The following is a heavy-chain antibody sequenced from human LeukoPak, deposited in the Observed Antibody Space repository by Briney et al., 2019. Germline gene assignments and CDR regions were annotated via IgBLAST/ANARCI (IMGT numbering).Heavy chain of an antibody. D-gene: IGHD1-26*01. V-gene: IGHV1-2*02. CDR1: GYTFTGYY. J-gene: IGHJ1*01. CDR2: INPNSGGT. Sequence: ASVKVSCKASGYTFTGYYMHWVRQVPGQGLERMGWINPNSGGTNYAQKFQGRVTMTRDTSISTAYMELSRLRSDDTAVYYCARRMGATPAAEYFQHWGQGTLVTVSS. CDR3: ARRMGATPAAEYFQH.